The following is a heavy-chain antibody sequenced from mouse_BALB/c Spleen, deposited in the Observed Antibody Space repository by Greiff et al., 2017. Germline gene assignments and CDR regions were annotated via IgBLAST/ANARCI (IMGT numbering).Heavy chain of an antibody. D-gene: IGHD1-1*01. J-gene: IGHJ2*01. CDR1: GFTFSSFG. V-gene: IGHV5-17*02. CDR2: ISSGSSTI. Sequence: DVMLVESGGGLVQPGGSRKLSCAASGFTFSSFGMHWVRQAPEKGLEWVAYISSGSSTIYYADTVKGRFTISRDNPKNTLFLQMTSLRSEDTAMYYCARKSGSNYFDYWGQGTTLTVSS. CDR3: ARKSGSNYFDY.